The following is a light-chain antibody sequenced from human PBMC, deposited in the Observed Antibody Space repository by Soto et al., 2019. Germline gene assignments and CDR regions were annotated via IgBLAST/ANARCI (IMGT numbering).Light chain of an antibody. Sequence: ENRLKQSSVSLAVSARERANQCFRASQSVSSFLAWNQHKPGQAPRLLIYDASNRATGIPDRFRGSGSGADFTLTICSLAQEDFAVYYRLQRSQLWTFGQGTKVDIK. CDR2: DAS. CDR1: QSVSSF. CDR3: LQRSQLWT. V-gene: IGKV3-11*01. J-gene: IGKJ1*01.